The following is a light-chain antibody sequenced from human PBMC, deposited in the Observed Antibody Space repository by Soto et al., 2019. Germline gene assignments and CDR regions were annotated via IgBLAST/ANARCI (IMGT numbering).Light chain of an antibody. Sequence: EIVLTQSPATLSLSPGERATLSYRASQTFSNNLAWYQQKPGQAPRLLIYDSSTRATGIPPRFSGSGSGTDFTLTISSLEPADFAVYYCQQRGDWPRTFGQGTKVEIK. V-gene: IGKV3-11*01. CDR1: QTFSNN. CDR2: DSS. J-gene: IGKJ1*01. CDR3: QQRGDWPRT.